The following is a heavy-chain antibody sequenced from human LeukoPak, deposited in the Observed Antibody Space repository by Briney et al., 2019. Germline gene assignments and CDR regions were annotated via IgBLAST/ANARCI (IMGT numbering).Heavy chain of an antibody. J-gene: IGHJ4*02. CDR3: ARSYRYSGWKYFDY. CDR1: GFTFNKYS. CDR2: ISDDGNNK. Sequence: GGSLRLSCAASGFTFNKYSFHWVRQAPGKGLEWVAVISDDGNNKYYVDSVKGRFTISRDNSKNTLYLQMNGLGTEDTAMYFCARSYRYSGWKYFDYWGQGTLVTVSS. V-gene: IGHV3-30-3*01. D-gene: IGHD5-12*01.